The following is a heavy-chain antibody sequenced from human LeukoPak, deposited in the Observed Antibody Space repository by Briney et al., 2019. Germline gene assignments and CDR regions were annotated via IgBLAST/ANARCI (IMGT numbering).Heavy chain of an antibody. J-gene: IGHJ5*02. D-gene: IGHD3-22*01. CDR2: INPNSGGT. CDR3: ARDSYYYDSSGQEP. V-gene: IGHV1-2*02. Sequence: ASVRVSFKASGYTFTGYYMHWVRQAPGQGLEWMGWINPNSGGTNYAQKFQGRVTMTRDTSISTAYMELSRLRSDDTAVYYCARDSYYYDSSGQEPWGQGTLVTVSS. CDR1: GYTFTGYY.